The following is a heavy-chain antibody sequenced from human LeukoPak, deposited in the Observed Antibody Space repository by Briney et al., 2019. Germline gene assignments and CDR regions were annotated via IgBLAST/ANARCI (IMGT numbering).Heavy chain of an antibody. D-gene: IGHD3-10*01. Sequence: SETLSLTCSVSGDSITNYNYHWGWIRQPPGKGLEWIGRLYNTGSTDNTDSNPSLQSRVTISADTSMNQIFLRLTSVTAADTAVYYARDFGAGSYRYGMDVWGQGTTVTVSS. CDR2: LYNTGSTDNT. V-gene: IGHV4-39*07. J-gene: IGHJ6*02. CDR3: RDFGAGSYRYGMDV. CDR1: GDSITNYNYH.